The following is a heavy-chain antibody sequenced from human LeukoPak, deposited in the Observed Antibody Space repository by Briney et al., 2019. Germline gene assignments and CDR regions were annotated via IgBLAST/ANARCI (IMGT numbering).Heavy chain of an antibody. CDR1: GGSISSYY. V-gene: IGHV4-59*08. CDR3: ASLDYYYYGMDL. Sequence: SETLSLTCTVSGGSISSYYWSWIRQPPGKGLEWIGYIYYSGSTNYNPSLKSRVTISADTSNNQSSLKLSSVTAADTAVYYCASLDYYYYGMDLWGQGTTVTVSS. CDR2: IYYSGST. J-gene: IGHJ6*02.